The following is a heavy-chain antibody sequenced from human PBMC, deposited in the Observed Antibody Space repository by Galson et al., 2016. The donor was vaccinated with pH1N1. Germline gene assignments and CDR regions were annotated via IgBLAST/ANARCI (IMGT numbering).Heavy chain of an antibody. V-gene: IGHV1-46*01. CDR3: ARSVIVVAPCDY. CDR2: INPSGGST. CDR1: GGTFGSYG. D-gene: IGHD3-22*01. Sequence: SVKVSCKASGGTFGSYGINWVRQAPGQGLEWMGIINPSGGSTSYAQKFQGRVIMTRDTSTSTVYMEVSSLRSEDTAVYYCARSVIVVAPCDYWGQGTLVTVSS. J-gene: IGHJ4*02.